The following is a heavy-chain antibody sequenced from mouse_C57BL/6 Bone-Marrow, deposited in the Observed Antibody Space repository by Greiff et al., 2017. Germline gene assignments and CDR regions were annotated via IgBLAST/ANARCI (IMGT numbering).Heavy chain of an antibody. Sequence: QVQLQQPGAELVKPGASVKMSCKASGYTFTSYWITWVKQRPGQGLEWIGDIYPGSGSTNYNEKFKSKATLTVDTSSSTAYMQLSSLTSEDSAVSYCAVYYYGSSYDDYAMDYWGQGTSVTFSS. CDR3: AVYYYGSSYDDYAMDY. CDR2: IYPGSGST. D-gene: IGHD1-1*01. V-gene: IGHV1-55*01. J-gene: IGHJ4*01. CDR1: GYTFTSYW.